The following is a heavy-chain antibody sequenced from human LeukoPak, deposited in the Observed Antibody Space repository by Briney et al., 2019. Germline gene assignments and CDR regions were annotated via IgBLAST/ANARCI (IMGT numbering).Heavy chain of an antibody. CDR3: ARKDGGSYYRRFDY. CDR1: GGSISSTNW. J-gene: IGHJ4*02. D-gene: IGHD1-26*01. CDR2: IYHSGST. Sequence: SGTLPLTCAVSGGSISSTNWWNWVRQPPGKGLEWIGEIYHSGSTNYNPSLKSRVTISVDKSKNQFSLKLSSVTAADTAVYYCARKDGGSYYRRFDYWGQGTLVTVPS. V-gene: IGHV4-4*02.